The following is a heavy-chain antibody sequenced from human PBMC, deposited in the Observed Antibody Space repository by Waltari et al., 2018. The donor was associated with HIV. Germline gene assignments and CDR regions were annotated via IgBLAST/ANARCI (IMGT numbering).Heavy chain of an antibody. D-gene: IGHD6-19*01. CDR3: VRGRQYISSSYFDP. J-gene: IGHJ5*02. V-gene: IGHV4-59*01. CDR2: IYYSGSH. CDR1: HGSIRSYY. Sequence: QVQLQESGPGLVKPSETLSLICTVSHGSIRSYYWSWIRQPPGKGLEWIGHIYYSGSHNYNPSLKSRVTISVDTSKNQFSLRLTSVTAADTAVYYCVRGRQYISSSYFDPWGQGTLVTVSS.